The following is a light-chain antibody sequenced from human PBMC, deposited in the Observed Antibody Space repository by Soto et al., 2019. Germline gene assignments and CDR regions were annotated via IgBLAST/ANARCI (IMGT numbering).Light chain of an antibody. CDR1: GSNIGAGYD. Sequence: QSVLTQPPSVSGAPGQRVTLSCTGSGSNIGAGYDVDWYQHLPSTAPKVLIYGNTNRPSGVPDRFSGSKSGTSASLAITGLQAEDEADYYCSSYAGSNKVVFGGGTKLTVL. CDR2: GNT. J-gene: IGLJ2*01. V-gene: IGLV1-40*01. CDR3: SSYAGSNKVV.